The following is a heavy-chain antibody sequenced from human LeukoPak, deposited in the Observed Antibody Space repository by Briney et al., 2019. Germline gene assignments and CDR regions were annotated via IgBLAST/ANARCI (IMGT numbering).Heavy chain of an antibody. Sequence: PSETLSLTCTVSGGSISSYYWSWIRQPPGKGLEWIGYIYYSGSTNYNPSLKSRVTISVDTSKNQFSLKLSSVTAADTAVYYCARVVVNLYYYYYYMDVWGKGTTVTVSS. CDR1: GGSISSYY. D-gene: IGHD2-15*01. CDR3: ARVVVNLYYYYYYMDV. J-gene: IGHJ6*03. CDR2: IYYSGST. V-gene: IGHV4-59*12.